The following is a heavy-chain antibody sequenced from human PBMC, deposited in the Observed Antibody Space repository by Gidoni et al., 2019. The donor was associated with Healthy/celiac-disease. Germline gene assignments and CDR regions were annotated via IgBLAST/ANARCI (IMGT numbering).Heavy chain of an antibody. Sequence: QVQLQQSAAGLLKPSETLSRTCAVYGGSCSGYYWSWIRQPPGKGREWIGEINHSGSTNYSPSLKCRVTISVDTSKNQFSLKLSSVTAADTAVYSCAREGRVAARPGGWFDPWGQGTLVTVSS. D-gene: IGHD6-6*01. CDR1: GGSCSGYY. J-gene: IGHJ5*02. CDR2: INHSGST. V-gene: IGHV4-34*01. CDR3: AREGRVAARPGGWFDP.